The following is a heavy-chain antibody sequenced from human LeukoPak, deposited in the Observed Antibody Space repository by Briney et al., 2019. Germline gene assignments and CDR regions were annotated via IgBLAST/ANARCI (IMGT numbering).Heavy chain of an antibody. D-gene: IGHD3-22*01. CDR2: INAYNGNT. Sequence: GASVKVSCKASGYTFTSYGISRVRQAPGQGLEWMGWINAYNGNTNYAQKLQGRVTMTTDTSTSTAYMELRSLRSDDTAVYYCARVGGGSSGYYQDAFDIWGQGTMVTVS. J-gene: IGHJ3*02. CDR1: GYTFTSYG. V-gene: IGHV1-18*01. CDR3: ARVGGGSSGYYQDAFDI.